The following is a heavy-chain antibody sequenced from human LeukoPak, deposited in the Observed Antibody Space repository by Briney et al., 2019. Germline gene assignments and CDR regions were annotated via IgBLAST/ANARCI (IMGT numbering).Heavy chain of an antibody. Sequence: GASVKVSFKASGGTFSSYAISWVRQAPGQGLEWMGGIIPIFGTANYAQKFQGRVTITADESTSTAYMELSSLRSEDTAVYYCARDFTPTHLGYCSSTSCYYYYGMDVWGQGTTVTVSS. D-gene: IGHD2-2*01. V-gene: IGHV1-69*13. CDR2: IIPIFGTA. CDR3: ARDFTPTHLGYCSSTSCYYYYGMDV. J-gene: IGHJ6*02. CDR1: GGTFSSYA.